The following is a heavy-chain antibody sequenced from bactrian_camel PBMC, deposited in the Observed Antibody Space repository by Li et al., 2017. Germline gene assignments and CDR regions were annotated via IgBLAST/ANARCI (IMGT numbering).Heavy chain of an antibody. CDR1: KYIYSSYC. D-gene: IGHD3*01. CDR2: IYTDGGRG. J-gene: IGHJ4*01. CDR3: AADLGWCGSRPLQREFRN. Sequence: HVQLVESGGGSVQAGGSLKLSCATTKYIYSSYCMAWFRQAPGKEREGVAAIYTDGGRGYYADSVEGRFTISHDNAKNTLYLQMNSLKPEDTAMYYCAADLGWCGSRPLQREFRNWGQGTQVTVS. V-gene: IGHV3S1*01.